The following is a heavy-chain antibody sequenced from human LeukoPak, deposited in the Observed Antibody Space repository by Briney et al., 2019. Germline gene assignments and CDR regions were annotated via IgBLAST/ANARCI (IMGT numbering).Heavy chain of an antibody. CDR1: GFTFSGYA. CDR3: AKGRYFGEHYFDC. V-gene: IGHV3-23*01. J-gene: IGHJ4*02. D-gene: IGHD3-10*01. CDR2: ISGSGNST. Sequence: GGSLRLSCAASGFTFSGYAMTWVRQAPGKGLEWVSTISGSGNSTYYADSMKGRFTISRDNSNNTLYLQMNSLRAEDTAVYYCAKGRYFGEHYFDCWGQGTPVTVSS.